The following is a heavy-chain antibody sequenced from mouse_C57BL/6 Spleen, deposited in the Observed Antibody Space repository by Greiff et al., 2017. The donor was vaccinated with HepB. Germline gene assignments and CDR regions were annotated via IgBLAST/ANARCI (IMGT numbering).Heavy chain of an antibody. V-gene: IGHV1-19*01. Sequence: EVQLQQSGPVLVKPGASVKMSCKASGYTFTDYYVNWVKQSHGKSLEWIGVINPYNGGTSYNQKFKGKATLTVDKSSSTAYMELNSLTSEDSAVYYCAYYYGSSYAMDYWGQGTSVTVSS. J-gene: IGHJ4*01. CDR2: INPYNGGT. CDR3: AYYYGSSYAMDY. CDR1: GYTFTDYY. D-gene: IGHD1-1*01.